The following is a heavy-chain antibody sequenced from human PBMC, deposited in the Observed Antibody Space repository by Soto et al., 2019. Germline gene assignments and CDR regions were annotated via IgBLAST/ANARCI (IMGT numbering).Heavy chain of an antibody. D-gene: IGHD1-26*01. CDR3: GMGGGWGLATSALSC. CDR1: GFTFSDYA. CDR2: VSHDGRNT. V-gene: IGHV3-30*03. Sequence: VQLVESGGGVVQPGRSLRLSCAASGFTFSDYAMHWVRQAPGKGLEWVAVVSHDGRNTHYADSVKGRFTISRDSSKNRVSRVMRSLRAGDTGGDYCGMGGGWGLATSALSCWGQGALDSVAS. J-gene: IGHJ4*02.